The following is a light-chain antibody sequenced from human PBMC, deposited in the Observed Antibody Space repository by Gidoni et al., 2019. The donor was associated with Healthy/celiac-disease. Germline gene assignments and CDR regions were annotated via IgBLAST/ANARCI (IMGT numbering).Light chain of an antibody. CDR3: QQSYSTPIT. CDR2: AAA. J-gene: IGKJ5*01. Sequence: IQMTQSPSSLSASVGDRVTITCRASQSISNYLDWYPQKPGKAPKLLIYAAASLKSGVPSRFSRSGSGTDFTLHIRSLQPEDFATYYCQQSYSTPITFGQGTRLEIK. V-gene: IGKV1-39*01. CDR1: QSISNY.